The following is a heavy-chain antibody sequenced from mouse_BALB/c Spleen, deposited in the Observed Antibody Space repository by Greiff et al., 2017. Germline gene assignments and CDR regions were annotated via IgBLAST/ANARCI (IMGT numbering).Heavy chain of an antibody. J-gene: IGHJ2*01. Sequence: QVQLQQPGAELVKPGAPVKLSCKASGYTFTSYWMNWVKQRPGRGLEWIGRIDPSDSETHYNQKFKDKATLTVDKSSSTAYIQLSSLTSEDSAVYYCARLEYYGSSGYWGQGTTLTVSS. CDR1: GYTFTSYW. CDR3: ARLEYYGSSGY. V-gene: IGHV1-69*02. CDR2: IDPSDSET. D-gene: IGHD1-1*01.